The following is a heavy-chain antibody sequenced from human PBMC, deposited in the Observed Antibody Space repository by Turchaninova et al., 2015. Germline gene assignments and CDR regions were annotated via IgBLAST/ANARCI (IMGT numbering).Heavy chain of an antibody. CDR2: ISGNGEST. J-gene: IGHJ4*02. CDR1: GFTFSCYA. V-gene: IGHV3-23*04. Sequence: EVQLVESGGGLVRPGGALGISGSASGFTFSCYAMSWGRQAPGKGLEGVSAISGNGESTYYADAVKGRFTISRDNSKNTLYLQMNSLKAEDTAVYYCATPTGITVEGPDYWGQGTPVTVSS. D-gene: IGHD6-19*01. CDR3: ATPTGITVEGPDY.